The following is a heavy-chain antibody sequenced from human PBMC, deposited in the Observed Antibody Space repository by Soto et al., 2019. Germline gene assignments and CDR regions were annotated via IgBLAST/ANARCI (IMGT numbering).Heavy chain of an antibody. J-gene: IGHJ6*02. Sequence: LRLSCAASGFTVNRHAMSWVRQAPGKGLEWVASISGSGDGTYYGDSVKGRFTISRDSSSSTLYLQMNNLRGEDTAVYFCTKSRRGILMVYGFGGMDVWGQGTTVTVSS. CDR3: TKSRRGILMVYGFGGMDV. CDR1: GFTVNRHA. V-gene: IGHV3-23*01. D-gene: IGHD2-8*01. CDR2: ISGSGDGT.